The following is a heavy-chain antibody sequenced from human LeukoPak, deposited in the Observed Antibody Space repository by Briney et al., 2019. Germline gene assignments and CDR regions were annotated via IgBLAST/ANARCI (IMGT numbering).Heavy chain of an antibody. CDR2: ISGSGGST. CDR1: GFTFSSYA. Sequence: GGSLRLSCAASGFTFSSYAMSWVRQATGKGLEWVSAISGSGGSTYYADSVKGRFTISRDNSKNTLYLQMNSLRAEDTAVYYCAKDRGVIAAAGNWFDPWSQGTLVTVSS. V-gene: IGHV3-23*01. J-gene: IGHJ5*02. D-gene: IGHD6-13*01. CDR3: AKDRGVIAAAGNWFDP.